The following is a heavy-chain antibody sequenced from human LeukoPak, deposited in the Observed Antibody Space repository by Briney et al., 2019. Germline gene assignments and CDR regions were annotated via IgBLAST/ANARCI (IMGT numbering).Heavy chain of an antibody. V-gene: IGHV4-4*07. Sequence: PSETLSLTCTVSGGSISSYYWSWIRQPAGKGLEWIGRIYTSGSTNYNPSLKSRVTMSVDTSKNQFSLKLSSVTAADTAVYYCARRTRGIAVAGYDAFDIWGQGTMVTVSS. CDR1: GGSISSYY. D-gene: IGHD6-19*01. CDR3: ARRTRGIAVAGYDAFDI. CDR2: IYTSGST. J-gene: IGHJ3*02.